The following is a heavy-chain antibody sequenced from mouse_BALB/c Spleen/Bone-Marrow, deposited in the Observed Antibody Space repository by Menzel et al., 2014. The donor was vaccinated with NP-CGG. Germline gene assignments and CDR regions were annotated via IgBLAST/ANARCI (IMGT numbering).Heavy chain of an antibody. CDR2: IDPANGNT. J-gene: IGHJ4*01. V-gene: IGHV14-3*02. D-gene: IGHD4-1*01. CDR3: ARWEYYAMDY. Sequence: VQLQHSGAELVKPGASVKLSCTASGFNIKDTYMHWVKQRPEQGLEWIVRIDPANGNTKYDPKFQGKATITADTSSNTAYLQLSSLTSEDTAVYYCARWEYYAMDYWGQGTSVTVSS. CDR1: GFNIKDTY.